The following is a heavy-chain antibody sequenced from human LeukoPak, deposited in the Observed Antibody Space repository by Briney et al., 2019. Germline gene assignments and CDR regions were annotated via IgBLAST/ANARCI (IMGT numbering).Heavy chain of an antibody. CDR1: GFTFSSYE. Sequence: GGSLRLSCAAFGFTFSSYEMNWVRQAPGKGLEWVSYIDGSGSDIYHVDSVKGRFTISRDNAKNSVYLQMNSLRDDDTAVYYCVRAPRIPYHYGMDVWGKGTTVTVSS. J-gene: IGHJ6*04. D-gene: IGHD2-21*01. V-gene: IGHV3-48*03. CDR2: IDGSGSDI. CDR3: VRAPRIPYHYGMDV.